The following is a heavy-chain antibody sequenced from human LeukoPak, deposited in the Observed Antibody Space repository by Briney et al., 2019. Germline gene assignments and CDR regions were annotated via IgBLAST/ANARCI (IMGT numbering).Heavy chain of an antibody. D-gene: IGHD3-10*01. J-gene: IGHJ6*02. Sequence: ASVKVSCKASGYTFTGYYMHWVRQAPGQGLEWMGWMNPNSGNTGYAQKFQGRVTMTRNTSISTAYMELSSLRSEDTAVYYCARGIPTMVRGVIRYYYGMDVWGQGTMVTVSS. CDR2: MNPNSGNT. V-gene: IGHV1-8*02. CDR1: GYTFTGYY. CDR3: ARGIPTMVRGVIRYYYGMDV.